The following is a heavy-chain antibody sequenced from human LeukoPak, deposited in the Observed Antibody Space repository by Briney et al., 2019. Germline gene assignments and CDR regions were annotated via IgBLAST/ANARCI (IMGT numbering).Heavy chain of an antibody. CDR1: GGSISSYY. D-gene: IGHD6-13*01. V-gene: IGHV4-59*08. CDR2: IYYIGST. Sequence: SETLSLTCTVSGGSISSYYWSWIRQHPGKGLEWIGYIYYIGSTHYNPSLKSRVTISVDRSRNQFSLKLSSVTAADTAVYYCARKTGYSSSWFVFRYFDYWGQGTLVTVSS. CDR3: ARKTGYSSSWFVFRYFDY. J-gene: IGHJ4*02.